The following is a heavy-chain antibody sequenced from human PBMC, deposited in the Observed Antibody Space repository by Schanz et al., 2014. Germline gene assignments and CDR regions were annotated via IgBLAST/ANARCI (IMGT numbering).Heavy chain of an antibody. CDR1: GFTFNTSW. CDR2: VSRDGSET. J-gene: IGHJ6*02. V-gene: IGHV3-74*01. D-gene: IGHD6-13*01. Sequence: EVQLVTSGGDLVQPGGSLRLSCAASGFTFNTSWFHWVRQPPGKGLLWVSRVSRDGSETTYADSVQGRFTISRDSSKNTPYLQMNTLRVADTAVYYCARDCRYSSSCYYYGMDVWGQGTTVTVSS. CDR3: ARDCRYSSSCYYYGMDV.